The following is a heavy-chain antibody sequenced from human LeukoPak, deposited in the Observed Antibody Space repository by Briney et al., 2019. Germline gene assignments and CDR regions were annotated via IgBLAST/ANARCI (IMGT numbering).Heavy chain of an antibody. J-gene: IGHJ4*02. D-gene: IGHD4-11*01. V-gene: IGHV3-73*01. CDR1: GLTFSDSA. Sequence: PGGSLRLSCAASGLTFSDSAIHWVRQASGKGLEWVGRIRSKANSYATAYAASVKGRFTISRDDSKNTAYLQMNSLKTEDTAVYYFTRLTTSVTAYWGQGTLVTVSS. CDR3: TRLTTSVTAY. CDR2: IRSKANSYAT.